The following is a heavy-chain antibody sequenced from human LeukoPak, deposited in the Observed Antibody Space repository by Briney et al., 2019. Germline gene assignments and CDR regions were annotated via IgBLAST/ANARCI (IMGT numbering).Heavy chain of an antibody. CDR1: GGSISSDDYY. D-gene: IGHD5-18*01. Sequence: PSETLSLTCTASGGSISSDDYYWSWIRQPPGKGLEWIGYIYYSGSTNYNPSLKSRVTISVDTSKNQFSLKLSSVTAADTAVYYCASANSYGHRHPFDYWGQGTLVTVSS. J-gene: IGHJ4*02. CDR2: IYYSGST. CDR3: ASANSYGHRHPFDY. V-gene: IGHV4-61*08.